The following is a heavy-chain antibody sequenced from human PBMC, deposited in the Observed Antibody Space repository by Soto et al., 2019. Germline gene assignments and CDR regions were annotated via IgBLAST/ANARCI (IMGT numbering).Heavy chain of an antibody. CDR1: GGSFSGYS. Sequence: QVQLQQWGAGLLKPSETLSLRCAVYGGSFSGYSWTWIRQPPGEGLEWIGEISHSGSTSYNPSLMRRVTISIGPSTSQFAMQLSSVTAADTAVYYCARGAQGYWGEGTLLTVSS. V-gene: IGHV4-34*01. CDR3: ARGAQGY. J-gene: IGHJ4*02. CDR2: ISHSGST.